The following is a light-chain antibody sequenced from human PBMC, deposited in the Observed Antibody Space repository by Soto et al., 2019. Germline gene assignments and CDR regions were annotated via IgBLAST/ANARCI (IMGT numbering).Light chain of an antibody. V-gene: IGKV3-20*01. CDR3: QQYDSSPKT. CDR1: QSVSSSY. J-gene: IGKJ1*01. CDR2: GAS. Sequence: DIVFTQSPCTLSLSPGERATLSCRASQSVSSSYLAWYQQKPGQAPRLLIYGASSRATGIPDRFSGSGSGTDFTLTISRLEPEDFAVYYCQQYDSSPKTFGQGTKVDI.